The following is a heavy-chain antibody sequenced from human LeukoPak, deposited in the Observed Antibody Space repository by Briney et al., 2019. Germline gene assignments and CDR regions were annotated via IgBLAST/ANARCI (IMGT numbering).Heavy chain of an antibody. CDR3: ARPSSYCGGGNCFRVYFDY. J-gene: IGHJ4*02. V-gene: IGHV3-53*01. Sequence: GGSLRLSCAASGFTVSSNYMSWVRQAPGKGLEWVSVIYSGGSTYYADSVKGRFTISRDNSKNTLYLQMNSLRAEDTAVYYCARPSSYCGGGNCFRVYFDYWGQGTLVTVSS. D-gene: IGHD2-15*01. CDR1: GFTVSSNY. CDR2: IYSGGST.